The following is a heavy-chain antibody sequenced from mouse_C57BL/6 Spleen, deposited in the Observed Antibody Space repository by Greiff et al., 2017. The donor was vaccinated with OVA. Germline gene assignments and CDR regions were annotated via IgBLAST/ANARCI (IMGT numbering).Heavy chain of an antibody. D-gene: IGHD1-1*01. CDR2: INPNNGGT. Sequence: EVKLQESGPELVKPGASVKIPCKASGYTFTDYNMDWVKQSHGKSLEWIGDINPNNGGTIYNQKFKGKATLTVDKSSSTAYMELRSLTSEDTAVYYCARRVITTVVATRYFDVWGTGTTVTVSS. V-gene: IGHV1-18*01. J-gene: IGHJ1*03. CDR1: GYTFTDYN. CDR3: ARRVITTVVATRYFDV.